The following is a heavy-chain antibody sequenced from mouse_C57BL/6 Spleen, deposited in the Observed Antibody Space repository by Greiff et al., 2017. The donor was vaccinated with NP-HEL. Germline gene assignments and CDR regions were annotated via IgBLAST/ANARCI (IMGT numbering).Heavy chain of an antibody. D-gene: IGHD1-1*01. CDR3: ARPPYYGSTFFAY. Sequence: QVQLQQPGAELVMPGASVKLSCKASGYTFTSYWMHWVKQRPGQGLEWIGEIDPSDSYTNYNQKFKGKSTLTVDKSSSTAYMQLSSLTSEDSAVYYCARPPYYGSTFFAYWGQGTLVTVSA. CDR2: IDPSDSYT. J-gene: IGHJ3*01. CDR1: GYTFTSYW. V-gene: IGHV1-69*01.